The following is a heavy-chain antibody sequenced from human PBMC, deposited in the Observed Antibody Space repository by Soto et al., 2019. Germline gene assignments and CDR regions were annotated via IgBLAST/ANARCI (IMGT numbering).Heavy chain of an antibody. D-gene: IGHD6-13*01. CDR3: ANPGYSNTWYGSRGPEYYYGMDV. Sequence: QPGGSLRLSCAASGFTFSSYAMNWVRQAPGKGLEWVSGISGSGGSTYYADSVKGRFTISRDNSKNTLYLQMNSLRAEDSAVYYCANPGYSNTWYGSRGPEYYYGMDVWGQGTTVTVSS. V-gene: IGHV3-23*01. CDR1: GFTFSSYA. J-gene: IGHJ6*02. CDR2: ISGSGGST.